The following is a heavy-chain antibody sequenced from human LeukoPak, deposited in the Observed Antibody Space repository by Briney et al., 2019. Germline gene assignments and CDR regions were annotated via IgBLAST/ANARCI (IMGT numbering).Heavy chain of an antibody. J-gene: IGHJ3*02. CDR3: ARRATVVTNAFDI. CDR1: GGSISSGGYY. V-gene: IGHV4-31*03. CDR2: IYYSGST. Sequence: SQTLSLTCTVSGGSISSGGYYWSWIRQHPGKGLEWIGYIYYSGSTYYNPSLKSRVTISVDTSKNKFSLKLSSVTAADTAVYYCARRATVVTNAFDIWGQGTMVTVSS. D-gene: IGHD4-17*01.